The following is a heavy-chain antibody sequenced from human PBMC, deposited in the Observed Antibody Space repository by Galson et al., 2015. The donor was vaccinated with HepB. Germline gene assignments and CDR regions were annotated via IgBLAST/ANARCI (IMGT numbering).Heavy chain of an antibody. CDR3: AKLYYYGSGSYYYFDH. Sequence: SLRLSCAASGFTFNTHWMTWVRQPPGKGLEWVANINPDGSDKNYVDSVKGRFTISRDNAENSLYLQMKSLRAEDMAVYYCAKLYYYGSGSYYYFDHWGQGTLVTVSS. V-gene: IGHV3-7*03. J-gene: IGHJ4*02. CDR1: GFTFNTHW. CDR2: INPDGSDK. D-gene: IGHD3-10*01.